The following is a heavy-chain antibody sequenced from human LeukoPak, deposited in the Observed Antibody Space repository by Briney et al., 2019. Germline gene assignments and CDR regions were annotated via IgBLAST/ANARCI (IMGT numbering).Heavy chain of an antibody. J-gene: IGHJ4*02. Sequence: PGGSLRLSCAASGFTFSSYSMNWVRQAPGKGLEWVSSISSSSSYIYYADSVKGRFTISRDNAKNSLYLQMNSLRAEDTAVYYCARVADMVRGVIHYYFGYWGQGTLVTVSS. D-gene: IGHD3-10*01. CDR2: ISSSSSYI. V-gene: IGHV3-21*01. CDR3: ARVADMVRGVIHYYFGY. CDR1: GFTFSSYS.